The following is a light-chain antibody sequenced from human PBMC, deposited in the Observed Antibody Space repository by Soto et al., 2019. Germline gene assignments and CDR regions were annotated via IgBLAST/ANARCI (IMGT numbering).Light chain of an antibody. CDR3: QQYYRTPIT. CDR2: WAS. J-gene: IGKJ4*01. CDR1: QTVLHSSNNKNY. Sequence: DIVMTQSPDSPSVSLGERATINCRSSQTVLHSSNNKNYLAWYQQKPGQPPKLLIYWASTRDSGVPDRFSGSGSGTDFTLTISSLQAEDVAVYSCQQYYRTPITFGGGTKVDIK. V-gene: IGKV4-1*01.